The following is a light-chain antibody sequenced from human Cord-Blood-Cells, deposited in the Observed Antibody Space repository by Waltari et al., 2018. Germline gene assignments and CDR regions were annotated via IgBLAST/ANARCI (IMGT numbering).Light chain of an antibody. V-gene: IGKV1-5*01. CDR1: QSISSW. CDR2: DAS. J-gene: IGKJ2*01. Sequence: DIQMTQSPSTLSASVGDRVTITCRASQSISSWLAWYRQKPGKAPKLLIYDASSLESGVPSRFSGNGSGTEFTLTISSLQPYDFATYDCQQYNSYSYTFGQGTKLEIK. CDR3: QQYNSYSYT.